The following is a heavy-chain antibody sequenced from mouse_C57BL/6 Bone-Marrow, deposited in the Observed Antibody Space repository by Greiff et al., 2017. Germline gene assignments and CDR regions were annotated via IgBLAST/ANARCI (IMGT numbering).Heavy chain of an antibody. J-gene: IGHJ2*01. CDR3: ARAVGGDY. CDR1: GYTFTSYW. Sequence: VQLQQPGAELVRPGSSVKLSCKASGYTFTSYWMHWVKQRPIQGLEWIGKIDPSDSETHYNQKFKDKATLTVDKSSSTAYMQLSSLTSEDSAVCYCARAVGGDYWGQGTTLTVSS. D-gene: IGHD1-1*01. CDR2: IDPSDSET. V-gene: IGHV1-52*01.